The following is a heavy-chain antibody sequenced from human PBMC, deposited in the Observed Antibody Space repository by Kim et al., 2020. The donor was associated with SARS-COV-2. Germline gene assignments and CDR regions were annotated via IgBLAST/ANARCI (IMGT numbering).Heavy chain of an antibody. CDR2: SSGNTI. J-gene: IGHJ4*02. CDR3: AREVGY. Sequence: SSGNTIYYADSVKGRFTISRANAKNSLYLQMNSLRAEDTAVYYCAREVGYWGQGTLVTVSS. D-gene: IGHD3-16*01. V-gene: IGHV3-11*01.